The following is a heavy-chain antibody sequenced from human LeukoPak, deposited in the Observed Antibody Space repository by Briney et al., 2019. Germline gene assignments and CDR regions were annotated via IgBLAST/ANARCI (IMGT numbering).Heavy chain of an antibody. CDR3: ASQEMATKRDY. CDR2: INHSGST. V-gene: IGHV4-34*01. CDR1: GGSFSGYY. D-gene: IGHD5-24*01. Sequence: SETLSLTCAVYGGSFSGYYWSWIRQPSGKGLEWIGEINHSGSTNYNPSLKSRVTISVDTSKNQFSLKLSSVTAADTAVYYCASQEMATKRDYWGQGTLVTVSS. J-gene: IGHJ4*02.